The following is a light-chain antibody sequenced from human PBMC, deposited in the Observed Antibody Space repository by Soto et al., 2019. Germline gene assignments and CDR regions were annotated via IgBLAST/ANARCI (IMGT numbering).Light chain of an antibody. V-gene: IGKV1-27*01. CDR2: GAS. CDR3: QRYNSVPNT. J-gene: IGKJ3*01. CDR1: PGISSY. Sequence: DIQMTQSPSSLSASVGDRVTITCRASPGISSYLAWYQQKPGKVPKLLIYGASTLHSRVPSRFSGSGSGTDFTLTISILQSEDVATYYCQRYNSVPNTCGPGTKLDIK.